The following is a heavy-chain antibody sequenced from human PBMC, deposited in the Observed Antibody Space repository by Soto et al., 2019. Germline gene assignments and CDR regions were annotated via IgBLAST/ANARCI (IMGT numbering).Heavy chain of an antibody. J-gene: IGHJ4*02. D-gene: IGHD1-1*01. CDR2: INASNGNA. Sequence: ASVKVYCKASGYTFRAYPIYWVRQAPGQRLECMGWINASNGNARYSEKFEGRVTFTRDTSTTTAYMEFSSLRSEDTAVYYCARIGVEMATPGTDDYWGQGTLVTVSS. CDR3: ARIGVEMATPGTDDY. CDR1: GYTFRAYP. V-gene: IGHV1-3*01.